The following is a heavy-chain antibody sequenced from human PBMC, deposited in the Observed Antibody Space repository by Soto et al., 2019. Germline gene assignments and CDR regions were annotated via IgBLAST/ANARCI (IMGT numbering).Heavy chain of an antibody. V-gene: IGHV1-18*01. J-gene: IGHJ5*02. CDR2: ISAYNGNT. D-gene: IGHD3-10*01. Sequence: VQLVQSGAEVKKPGASVKVSCKASGYTFTSYGISWVRQAPGQGLEWMGWISAYNGNTNYAQKLQGRVTMTTDTSTSTAHMELRSLRSDDTAVYYCARDRRGRALLWFGELFSWGQGTLVTVSS. CDR3: ARDRRGRALLWFGELFS. CDR1: GYTFTSYG.